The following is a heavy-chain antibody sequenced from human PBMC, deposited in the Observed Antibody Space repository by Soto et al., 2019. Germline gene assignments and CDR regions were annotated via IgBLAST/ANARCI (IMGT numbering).Heavy chain of an antibody. CDR1: GYTFTSYA. D-gene: IGHD2-15*01. J-gene: IGHJ4*02. V-gene: IGHV1-3*01. CDR3: ARGPGGPDGPGDY. CDR2: INAGNGNT. Sequence: QVQLVQSGAEVKKPGASVKVSCKASGYTFTSYAMHWVRQAPGQRLEWMGWINAGNGNTKYSQKCQGRVTITRDTTASTAYMELSSLRSEDTAVYYGARGPGGPDGPGDYWGQGTLVTVSA.